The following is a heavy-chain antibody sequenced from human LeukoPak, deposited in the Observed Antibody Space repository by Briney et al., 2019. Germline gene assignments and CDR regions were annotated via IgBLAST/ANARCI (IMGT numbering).Heavy chain of an antibody. CDR3: ARHYGSRSYYFDY. CDR1: GGSISSYY. D-gene: IGHD3-10*01. J-gene: IGHJ4*02. V-gene: IGHV4-59*08. CDR2: IYYSGST. Sequence: SSETLSLTCTVSGGSISSYYWSRIRQPPGKGLEWIGYIYYSGSTNYNPSLKSRVTISVDTSKNQFSLKLSSVTAADTAVYYCARHYGSRSYYFDYWGQGTLVTVSS.